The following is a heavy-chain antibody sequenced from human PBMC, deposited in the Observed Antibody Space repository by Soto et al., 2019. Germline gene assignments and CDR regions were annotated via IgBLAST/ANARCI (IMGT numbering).Heavy chain of an antibody. CDR1: GGTFSSYT. CDR3: ARVGGYFGGDCYLYYFDY. V-gene: IGHV1-69*02. D-gene: IGHD2-21*02. CDR2: IIPILGIA. Sequence: QVQLVQSGAEVKKPGSSVKVSCKASGGTFSSYTISWVRQAPGQGLEWMGKIIPILGIANYAQKFQGRVTITADKSTSTAYMELSSLRSEDTAVYYCARVGGYFGGDCYLYYFDYWGQGTLVTVSS. J-gene: IGHJ4*02.